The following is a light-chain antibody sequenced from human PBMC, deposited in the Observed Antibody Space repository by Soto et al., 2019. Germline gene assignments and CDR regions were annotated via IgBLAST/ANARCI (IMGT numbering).Light chain of an antibody. J-gene: IGKJ4*01. CDR1: QSVLYTSNNKNY. CDR3: QQYYSTPLT. V-gene: IGKV4-1*01. Sequence: DIVMTQSPNSLAVSLGERATLNCKSSQSVLYTSNNKNYLAWYQQKPRQPPKLLIYWSSTRESGVPDRFSGSGSGTECTLTISSLQAEDVAVYYCQQYYSTPLTFGGGTKVEIK. CDR2: WSS.